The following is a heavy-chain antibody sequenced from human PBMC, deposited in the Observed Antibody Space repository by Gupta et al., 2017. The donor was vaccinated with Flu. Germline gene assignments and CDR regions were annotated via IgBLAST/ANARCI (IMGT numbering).Heavy chain of an antibody. CDR1: GVTFSTYA. CDR2: SIPVFGPT. J-gene: IGHJ4*02. CDR3: ARKGGGHCSGGSCYSFDF. V-gene: IGHV1-69*01. Sequence: QVQLVQSGAEVKKPGSLVKVSCKASGVTFSTYAINWVRQAPGQGLEWMGGSIPVFGPTNYAQKFQGRVTITADESTSTAYMEISSLRSEDTAVYYCARKGGGHCSGGSCYSFDFWGQGTLVTVSS. D-gene: IGHD2-15*01.